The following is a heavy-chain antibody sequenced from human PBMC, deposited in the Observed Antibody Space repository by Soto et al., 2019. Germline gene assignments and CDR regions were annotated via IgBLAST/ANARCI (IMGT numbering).Heavy chain of an antibody. Sequence: QVQLQQWGAGLLKPSETLSLTCAVYGGSFSGYYWSWIRQPPGKGLEWIGEINHSGSTNYNPSLKSRVTISVDTSKNQFSLKLSSVTAADTAVYYCARGPTSPAVGGTGEGDRWGQGTLVTVSS. CDR3: ARGPTSPAVGGTGEGDR. J-gene: IGHJ5*02. D-gene: IGHD6-19*01. CDR1: GGSFSGYY. V-gene: IGHV4-34*01. CDR2: INHSGST.